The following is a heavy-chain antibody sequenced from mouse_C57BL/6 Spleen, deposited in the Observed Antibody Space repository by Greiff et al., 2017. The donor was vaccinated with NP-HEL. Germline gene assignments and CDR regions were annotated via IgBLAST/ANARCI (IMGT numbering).Heavy chain of an antibody. CDR2: ISSGSSTI. V-gene: IGHV5-17*01. D-gene: IGHD4-1*01. J-gene: IGHJ4*01. Sequence: DVKLVESGGGLVKPGGSLKLSCAASGFTFSDYGMHWVRQAPEKGLEWVAYISSGSSTIYYADTVKGRFTISRDNAKNTLFLQMTSLRSEDTAMYYCARPTGTVYYAMDYWGQGTSVTVSS. CDR3: ARPTGTVYYAMDY. CDR1: GFTFSDYG.